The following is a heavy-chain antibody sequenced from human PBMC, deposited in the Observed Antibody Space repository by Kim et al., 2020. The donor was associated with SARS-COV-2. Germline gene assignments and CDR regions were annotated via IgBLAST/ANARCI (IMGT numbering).Heavy chain of an antibody. J-gene: IGHJ5*01. CDR2: IDRNDVTT. CDR3: ARAPRTDYSPGWVNWFDS. V-gene: IGHV3-20*04. D-gene: IGHD6-19*01. Sequence: GGSLRLSCAASGFTFGDYGMNWVRQAPGKGLEWVSGIDRNDVTTAYVDSVKGRFTISRDNAKRSLYLQMNSLRAEDTAFYYCARAPRTDYSPGWVNWFDSWGQGTLVTVSS. CDR1: GFTFGDYG.